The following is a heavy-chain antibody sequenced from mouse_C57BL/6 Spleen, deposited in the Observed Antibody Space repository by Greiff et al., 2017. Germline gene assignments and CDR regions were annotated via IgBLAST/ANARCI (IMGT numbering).Heavy chain of an antibody. D-gene: IGHD2-1*01. CDR1: GYTFTSYT. CDR2: INPSSGYT. J-gene: IGHJ1*03. Sequence: QVQLKESGAELARPGASVKMSCKASGYTFTSYTMHWVKQRPGQGLEWIGYINPSSGYTKYNQKFKDKATLTADKSSSTAYMQLSSLTSEDSAVYYCARTGNHWYFDVWGTGTTVTVSS. V-gene: IGHV1-4*01. CDR3: ARTGNHWYFDV.